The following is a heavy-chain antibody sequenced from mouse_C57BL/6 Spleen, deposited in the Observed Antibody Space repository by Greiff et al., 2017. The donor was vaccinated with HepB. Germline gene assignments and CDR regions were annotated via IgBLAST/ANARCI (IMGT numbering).Heavy chain of an antibody. D-gene: IGHD1-1*01. J-gene: IGHJ2*01. V-gene: IGHV5-4*01. CDR3: ARRDYGSSHFDY. Sequence: EVHLVESGGGLVKPGGSLKLSCAASGFTFSSYAMSWVRQTPEKRLEWVATISDGGSYTYYPDNVKGRFTISRDNAKNNLYLQMSHLKSEDTAMYYCARRDYGSSHFDYWGQGTTLTVSS. CDR2: ISDGGSYT. CDR1: GFTFSSYA.